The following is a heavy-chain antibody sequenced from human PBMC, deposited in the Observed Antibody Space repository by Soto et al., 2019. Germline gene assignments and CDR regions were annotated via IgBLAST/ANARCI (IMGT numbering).Heavy chain of an antibody. CDR2: ISGSGGNA. CDR3: AKDGASGSYPPYYYFGMDV. D-gene: IGHD1-26*01. J-gene: IGHJ6*02. CDR1: GFTSSSYA. V-gene: IGHV3-23*01. Sequence: GGSLRLSCAASGFTSSSYAMSWVRQAPGKGLEWVSTISGSGGNAYYADSVKGRFSISRDNSKNTLRLQMNSLRADDTAVYYCAKDGASGSYPPYYYFGMDVWGQGTTVTVSS.